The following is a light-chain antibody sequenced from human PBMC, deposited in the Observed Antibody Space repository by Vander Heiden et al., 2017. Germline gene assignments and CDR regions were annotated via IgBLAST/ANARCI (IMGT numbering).Light chain of an antibody. CDR3: MQSLQTPRT. CDR1: QSLLYRDGNNY. Sequence: VLTQSPLFLHVTPGESASISCRSSQSLLYRDGNNYLDWYLQKPGQSPQLLIYLGSTRASGVPERFTGSGSGTDFALKITRVESEDVGIYYCMQSLQTPRTFGQGTKVEI. V-gene: IGKV2-28*01. CDR2: LGS. J-gene: IGKJ1*01.